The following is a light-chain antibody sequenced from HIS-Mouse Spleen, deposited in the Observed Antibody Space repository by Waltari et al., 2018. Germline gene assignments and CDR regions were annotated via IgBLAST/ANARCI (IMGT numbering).Light chain of an antibody. CDR1: SSDVGGYNY. J-gene: IGLJ2*01. CDR2: EVS. Sequence: QSALTQPASVSGSPGKSITISCPGTSSDVGGYNYVSWYQQQPGKAPKLMIYEVSNRPSGLSHGCSGSKAGNTASLTISGLQAEDEADYYCSSYTSSSPYVVFGGGTKLTVL. CDR3: SSYTSSSPYVV. V-gene: IGLV2-14*01.